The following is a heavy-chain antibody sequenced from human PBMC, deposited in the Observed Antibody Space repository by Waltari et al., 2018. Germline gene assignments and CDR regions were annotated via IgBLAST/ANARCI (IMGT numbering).Heavy chain of an antibody. CDR3: ARGIVGATSIPPDY. CDR2: MNPIRGNT. D-gene: IGHD1-26*01. Sequence: QVQLVQSGAEVKKPGASVKVSCKASGYTFTSYDINWVRQATGQGLEWMGWMNPIRGNTGYAQKFQGRVTMTRNTSISTAYMELSSLRAEDTAVYYCARGIVGATSIPPDYWGQGTLVTVSS. CDR1: GYTFTSYD. V-gene: IGHV1-8*01. J-gene: IGHJ4*02.